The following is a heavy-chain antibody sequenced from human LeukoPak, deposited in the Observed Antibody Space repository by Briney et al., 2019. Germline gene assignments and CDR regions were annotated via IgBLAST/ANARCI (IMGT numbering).Heavy chain of an antibody. J-gene: IGHJ4*02. Sequence: GGSLRLSCAASGFTFSSYEMNWVRQAPGKGLEWVSAISGSGGSTYYADSVKGRFTISRDNSKNTLYLQMNSLRAEDAAVYYCAKAPVTSCRGAYCYPFDYWGQGTLVTVSS. D-gene: IGHD2-21*01. V-gene: IGHV3-23*01. CDR2: ISGSGGST. CDR1: GFTFSSYE. CDR3: AKAPVTSCRGAYCYPFDY.